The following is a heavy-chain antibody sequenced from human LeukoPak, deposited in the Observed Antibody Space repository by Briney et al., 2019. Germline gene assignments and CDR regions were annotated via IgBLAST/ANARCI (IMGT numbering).Heavy chain of an antibody. CDR1: GYTFTSYG. V-gene: IGHV1-18*01. D-gene: IGHD3-3*01. J-gene: IGHJ6*03. Sequence: ASVKASCKASGYTFTSYGISWVRQAPGQGLEWMGWISAYNGNTNYAQKLQGRVTMTTDTSTSTAYMELRSLRSDDTAVYYCARASSEWLLYYYYYMDVWGKGTAVTVSS. CDR2: ISAYNGNT. CDR3: ARASSEWLLYYYYYMDV.